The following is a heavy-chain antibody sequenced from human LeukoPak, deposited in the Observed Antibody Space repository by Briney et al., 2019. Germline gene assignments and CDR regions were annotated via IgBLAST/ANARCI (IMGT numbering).Heavy chain of an antibody. CDR2: ISGSGGST. J-gene: IGHJ4*02. D-gene: IGHD6-13*01. CDR3: AKEGYSSSWYGDY. Sequence: GGSLRLSCAASGFTFSSYGMSWVRQAPGKGLEWVSSISGSGGSTYYADSVKGRFTISRDNSKNTLYLQMNSLRAEDTAVYYCAKEGYSSSWYGDYWGQGTLATVSS. CDR1: GFTFSSYG. V-gene: IGHV3-23*01.